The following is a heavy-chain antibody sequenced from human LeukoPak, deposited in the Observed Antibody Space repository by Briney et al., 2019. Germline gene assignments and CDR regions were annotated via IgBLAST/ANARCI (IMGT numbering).Heavy chain of an antibody. V-gene: IGHV3-30*18. CDR1: GFTFGSYG. D-gene: IGHD2-15*01. CDR3: AKRLVSATDYYYGMDV. Sequence: GSLRLSCAASGFTFGSYGMHWVRQAPGKGLEWVAVISYDGSNKYYADSVKGRFTISRDNSKNTLYLQMNSLRAEDTAVYYCAKRLVSATDYYYGMDVWGQGTTVTVSS. CDR2: ISYDGSNK. J-gene: IGHJ6*02.